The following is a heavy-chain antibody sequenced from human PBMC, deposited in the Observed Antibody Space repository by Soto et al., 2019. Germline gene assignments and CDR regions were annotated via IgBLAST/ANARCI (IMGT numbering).Heavy chain of an antibody. J-gene: IGHJ6*03. D-gene: IGHD1-7*01. V-gene: IGHV1-18*01. CDR3: AGSYTPGNYVFGRVSYYYIDV. CDR2: ISAYNGNT. Sequence: QVQLVQSGAEVKKPGASVKVSFKASGYTFTSYGISWVRQAPGQGLEWMGWISAYNGNTNYAPKRQGRVTMTTETSSSKAYMDLTSLRSDDTAVYYGAGSYTPGNYVFGRVSYYYIDVWGKGTPVTVSS. CDR1: GYTFTSYG.